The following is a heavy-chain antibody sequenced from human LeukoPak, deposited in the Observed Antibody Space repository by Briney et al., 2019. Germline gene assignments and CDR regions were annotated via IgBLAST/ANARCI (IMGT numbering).Heavy chain of an antibody. CDR1: GSICTSYW. Sequence: GASLQICCEGAGSICTSYWIGWGRPVAGKGEEGMGIIYRGDSDTKYTPSFQGQVTLSADKSISTAYLQWSSLKASDTAMYYCARLGSSHDAFDIWGQGTMVTVSS. CDR3: ARLGSSHDAFDI. V-gene: IGHV5-51*01. D-gene: IGHD6-6*01. J-gene: IGHJ3*02. CDR2: IYRGDSDT.